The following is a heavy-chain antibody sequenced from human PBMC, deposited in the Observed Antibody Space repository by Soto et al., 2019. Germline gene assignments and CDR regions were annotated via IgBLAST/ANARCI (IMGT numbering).Heavy chain of an antibody. V-gene: IGHV1-69*08. CDR2: IIPIIGAP. CDR3: ARVSGTTERTRGMDV. CDR1: GDILSGYT. D-gene: IGHD1-1*01. J-gene: IGHJ6*04. Sequence: VQLEQSGAEVKKPGSSVKVSCTSSGDILSGYTFSWVRQAPGQGLEWMGRIIPIIGAPFVTQKFQDRVAFTADRSTNTVYMELRSLTSEDTAVYYCARVSGTTERTRGMDVWGKGTTVTVSS.